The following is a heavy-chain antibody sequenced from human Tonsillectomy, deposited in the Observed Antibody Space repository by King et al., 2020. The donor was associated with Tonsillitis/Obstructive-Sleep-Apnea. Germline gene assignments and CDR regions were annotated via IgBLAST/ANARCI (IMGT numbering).Heavy chain of an antibody. CDR3: ARGFDEYYFDY. J-gene: IGHJ4*02. Sequence: VPLQESGPGLVKPSETLSLTCTVSGGSISSYYWSWIRQPPGKGLEWIGYIYYSGSTNYNPSLKSRVTISVDTSKNQFSLKLSSVTAADTAVYYCARGFDEYYFDYWGQGTLVTVSS. CDR2: IYYSGST. CDR1: GGSISSYY. V-gene: IGHV4-59*01.